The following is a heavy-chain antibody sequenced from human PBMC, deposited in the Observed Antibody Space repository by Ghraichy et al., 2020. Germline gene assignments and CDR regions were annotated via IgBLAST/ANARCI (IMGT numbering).Heavy chain of an antibody. CDR3: ARAAAGTSLLLDY. V-gene: IGHV4-59*08. D-gene: IGHD6-13*01. CDR1: GGSISSYY. J-gene: IGHJ4*02. CDR2: IYYSGST. Sequence: SETLSLTCTVSGGSISSYYWSWIRQPPGKGLEWIGYIYYSGSTNYNPSLKSRVTISVDTSKNQFSLKLSSVTAADTAVYYCARAAAGTSLLLDYWGQGTLVTVSS.